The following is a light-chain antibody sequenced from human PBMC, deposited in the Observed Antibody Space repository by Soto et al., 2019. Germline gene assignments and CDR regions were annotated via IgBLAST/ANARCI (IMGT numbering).Light chain of an antibody. CDR1: QSISSY. CDR2: AAS. V-gene: IGKV1-39*01. CDR3: QQSYSTPLS. J-gene: IGKJ4*01. Sequence: DIQMTQSPSSLSASVGDRVTITCRASQSISSYLNWYQQKPGKAPKLLIYAASSLQSGVSSRFSGSGSGTDFTLTISSLQPEDFETYYCQQSYSTPLSFGGGTKVEI.